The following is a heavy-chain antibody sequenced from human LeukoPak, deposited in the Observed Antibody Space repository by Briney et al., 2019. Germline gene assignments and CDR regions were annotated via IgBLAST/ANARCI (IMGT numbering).Heavy chain of an antibody. V-gene: IGHV3-21*01. CDR1: GFTFSTYT. D-gene: IGHD1-26*01. J-gene: IGHJ4*02. Sequence: GGSLRLSCAASGFTFSTYTMNWVRQAPGKGLEWVSSISSRSSYIYYADSVKGRFTISRDNAKNSLYLQMNSLRAEDTAVYYCARGGVVGAPPPFDYWGQGTLVTVSS. CDR3: ARGGVVGAPPPFDY. CDR2: ISSRSSYI.